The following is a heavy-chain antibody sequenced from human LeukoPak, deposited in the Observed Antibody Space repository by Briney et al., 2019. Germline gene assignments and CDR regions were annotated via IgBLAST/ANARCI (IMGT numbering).Heavy chain of an antibody. CDR2: IYYSGST. CDR3: ARDFYDSPLDY. CDR1: GGSFSGYY. Sequence: PSETLSLTCAVYGGSFSGYYWSWIRQHPGKGLEWIGYIYYSGSTYYNPSLKSRVTISVDTSKNQFSLKLSSVTAADTAVYYCARDFYDSPLDYWGQGTLVTVSS. D-gene: IGHD3-22*01. V-gene: IGHV4-31*11. J-gene: IGHJ4*02.